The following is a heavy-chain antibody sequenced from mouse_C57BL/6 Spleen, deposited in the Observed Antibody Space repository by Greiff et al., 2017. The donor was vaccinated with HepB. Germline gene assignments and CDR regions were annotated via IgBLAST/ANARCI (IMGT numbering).Heavy chain of an antibody. CDR1: GYSITSGYD. D-gene: IGHD4-1*01. Sequence: EVQLQQSGPGMVKPSQSLSLTCTVTGYSITSGYDWHWIRHFPGNKLEWMGYISYSGSTNYNPSLKSRISITHDTSKNHFFLKLNSVTTEDTATYYCARASWDWFAYWGQGTLVTVSA. CDR2: ISYSGST. CDR3: ARASWDWFAY. V-gene: IGHV3-1*01. J-gene: IGHJ3*01.